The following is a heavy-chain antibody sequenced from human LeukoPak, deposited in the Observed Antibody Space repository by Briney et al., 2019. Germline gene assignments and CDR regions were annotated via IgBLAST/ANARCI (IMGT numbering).Heavy chain of an antibody. V-gene: IGHV3-30-3*01. CDR1: GFTFSSYA. D-gene: IGHD3-10*01. J-gene: IGHJ4*02. CDR2: ISYDGSNK. CDR3: ARDYGSGSYGALGY. Sequence: PGGSLRLSCAASGFTFSSYAMHWVRQAPGKGLEWVAVISYDGSNKYYADSVKGRFTISRDNSKNTLYLQMNSLRAEDTAVYYCARDYGSGSYGALGYWGQGTLVTVSS.